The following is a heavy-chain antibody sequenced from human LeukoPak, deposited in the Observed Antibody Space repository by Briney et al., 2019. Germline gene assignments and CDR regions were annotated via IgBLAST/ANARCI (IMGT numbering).Heavy chain of an antibody. CDR1: GFTFSNYA. J-gene: IGHJ4*02. Sequence: PGGSLRLSCSASGFTFSNYAIHWVRQAPGKGLEYVSAISSNGVNTYYADSVKGRFTISRDDSQNTLYLQMSSLRAEDTAVYYCVKGPPCGGDCYSYYSDCWGQGTLVTVSS. D-gene: IGHD2-21*02. CDR3: VKGPPCGGDCYSYYSDC. CDR2: ISSNGVNT. V-gene: IGHV3-64D*06.